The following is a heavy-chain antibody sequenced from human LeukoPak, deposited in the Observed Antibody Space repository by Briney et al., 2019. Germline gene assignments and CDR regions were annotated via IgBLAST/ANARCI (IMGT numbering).Heavy chain of an antibody. CDR1: GGSISSSNW. CDR3: ASEGDTAMVLRRGLDI. CDR2: IYHSGST. V-gene: IGHV4-4*02. D-gene: IGHD5-18*01. Sequence: SETLSLTCAVSGGSISSSNWWSWVRQPPGKGLEWIGEIYHSGSTNYNPSLKSRVTISVDKSKNQFSLKLSSVTAADTAVYYCASEGDTAMVLRRGLDIWGQGTMVTVSS. J-gene: IGHJ3*02.